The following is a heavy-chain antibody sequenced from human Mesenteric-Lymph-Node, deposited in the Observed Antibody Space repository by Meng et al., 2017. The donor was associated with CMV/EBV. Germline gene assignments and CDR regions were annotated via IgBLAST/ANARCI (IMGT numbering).Heavy chain of an antibody. CDR3: ARGDRLYAMDV. Sequence: SETLSLTCAVYGGSFSGYYWSWIRQPPGKGLEWMGEINHSGSTNYNPSLKSRVTLSVDTSKNQFSLKLSSVTAADTAVYYCARGDRLYAMDVWGRGTTVTVSS. J-gene: IGHJ6*02. V-gene: IGHV4-34*01. CDR2: INHSGST. CDR1: GGSFSGYY.